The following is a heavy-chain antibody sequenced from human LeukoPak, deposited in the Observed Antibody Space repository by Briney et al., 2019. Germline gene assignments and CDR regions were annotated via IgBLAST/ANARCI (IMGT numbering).Heavy chain of an antibody. Sequence: GGSLRLSCAASGFTFSRLAMTWVRQAPGKGLEWLSYISSSTSTIYYADSVRGRFTVSRDNAKNSLYLQMDSLRAEDTAVYYCARDRYGDYVIDYWGQGTLVTVSS. J-gene: IGHJ4*02. D-gene: IGHD4-17*01. V-gene: IGHV3-48*04. CDR2: ISSSTSTI. CDR3: ARDRYGDYVIDY. CDR1: GFTFSRLA.